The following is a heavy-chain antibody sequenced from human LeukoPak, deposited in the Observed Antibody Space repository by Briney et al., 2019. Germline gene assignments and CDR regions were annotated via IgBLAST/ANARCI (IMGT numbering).Heavy chain of an antibody. D-gene: IGHD3-10*01. J-gene: IGHJ4*02. CDR3: AKSLGGDYGSGSYYVVFDS. Sequence: GGSLRLSCAASGFTFSSYEMNWVRQAPGKGLEWVSYISSSGSTIYYADSVKGRLTISRDTSKNTLWLQMNSLRVDDTALYYCAKSLGGDYGSGSYYVVFDSWGQGTLVTVSS. CDR1: GFTFSSYE. CDR2: ISSSGSTI. V-gene: IGHV3-48*03.